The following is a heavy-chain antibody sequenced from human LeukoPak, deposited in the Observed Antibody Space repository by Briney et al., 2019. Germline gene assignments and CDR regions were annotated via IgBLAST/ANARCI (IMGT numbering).Heavy chain of an antibody. CDR3: ARGGDGYNYGSYFDY. D-gene: IGHD5-24*01. CDR2: IKQDGSEK. J-gene: IGHJ4*02. Sequence: GGSLRLSCAASEFTFSTYWMSWVRQAPGKGLEWVANIKQDGSEKYYVDSVKGRFTISRDNAKNSLYLQVNSLSAEDTAVYYCARGGDGYNYGSYFDYWGQGTLVTVSS. CDR1: EFTFSTYW. V-gene: IGHV3-7*01.